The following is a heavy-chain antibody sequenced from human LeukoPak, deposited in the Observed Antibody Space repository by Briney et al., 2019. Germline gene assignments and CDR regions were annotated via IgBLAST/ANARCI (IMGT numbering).Heavy chain of an antibody. CDR1: GFTFSSYW. D-gene: IGHD3-22*01. J-gene: IGHJ4*02. CDR3: ARDRYYYDSSGYYLRGYYFDY. V-gene: IGHV3-7*01. CDR2: IKQDGSEK. Sequence: HPGGSLRLSCAASGFTFSSYWMSWVRQAPGKGLEWVANIKQDGSEKYYVDSVKGRFTISRDNAKNSLYLQMNSLRAEDTAVYYCARDRYYYDSSGYYLRGYYFDYWGQGTLVTVSS.